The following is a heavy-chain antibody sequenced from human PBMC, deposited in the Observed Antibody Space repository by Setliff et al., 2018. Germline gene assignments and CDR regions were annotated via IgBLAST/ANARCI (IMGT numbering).Heavy chain of an antibody. Sequence: PGGSLRLSCAASGFAFRTHPMHWVRQAPGKGLEWLAATSYDGINQYYADSVQGRFTIFRDNSKNTLYLQMNSLRGEDTAVYYCARDSGQSRNYNFWSGQLDYWGQGTLVTVSS. CDR1: GFAFRTHP. J-gene: IGHJ4*02. CDR3: ARDSGQSRNYNFWSGQLDY. D-gene: IGHD3-3*01. CDR2: TSYDGINQ. V-gene: IGHV3-30*01.